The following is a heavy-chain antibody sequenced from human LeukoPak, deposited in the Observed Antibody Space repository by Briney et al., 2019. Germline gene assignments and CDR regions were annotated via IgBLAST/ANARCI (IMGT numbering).Heavy chain of an antibody. CDR1: GGTFSSYA. J-gene: IGHJ5*02. Sequence: ASVKVSCKASGGTFSSYAISWVRQAPGQGLEWMGRIIPILGIANYAQKFQGRVTITADKSTSTAYMELSSLRSEDTAVHYCARVVAVAGTGNNWFDPWGQGTLVTVSS. CDR3: ARVVAVAGTGNNWFDP. CDR2: IIPILGIA. D-gene: IGHD6-19*01. V-gene: IGHV1-69*04.